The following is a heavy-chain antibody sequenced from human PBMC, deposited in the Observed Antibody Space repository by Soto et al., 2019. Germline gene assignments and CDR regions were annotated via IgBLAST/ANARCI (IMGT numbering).Heavy chain of an antibody. J-gene: IGHJ3*02. Sequence: ESGGGVVQPGRSLRLSCAASGFTFSAYTMHWVRQPPGKGLEWVAVISYDGNNERYTDPVKGRFTVSRDNSKSTLYLQMNSLKSEDTAVYYCARDGYSGRSDGFDIWGQGTMVTVSS. V-gene: IGHV3-30-3*01. CDR1: GFTFSAYT. CDR2: ISYDGNNE. CDR3: ARDGYSGRSDGFDI. D-gene: IGHD1-26*01.